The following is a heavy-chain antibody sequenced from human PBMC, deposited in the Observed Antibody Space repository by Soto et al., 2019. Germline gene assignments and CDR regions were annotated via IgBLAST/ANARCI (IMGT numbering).Heavy chain of an antibody. J-gene: IGHJ6*03. CDR2: ISAHNGDT. CDR3: AWMARGSNIDYYYYMDV. Sequence: QVHLVQSGGEVKKPGASVKVSCKASGYTFTSHGISWVRQAPGHGLEWMGWISAHNGDTNYAQKLQGRVTVTTETATNKAYIELSRLSSDDAAVYYCAWMARGSNIDYYYYMDVWGKGTTVTVSS. CDR1: GYTFTSHG. D-gene: IGHD3-10*01. V-gene: IGHV1-18*01.